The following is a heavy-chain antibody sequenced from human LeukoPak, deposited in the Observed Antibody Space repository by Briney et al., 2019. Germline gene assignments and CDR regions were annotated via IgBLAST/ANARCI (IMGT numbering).Heavy chain of an antibody. J-gene: IGHJ3*02. CDR1: GFTFSNAW. CDR2: IKSKTDGGTT. CDR3: TTDLEESGAFDI. D-gene: IGHD1-1*01. V-gene: IGHV3-15*01. Sequence: PGGSLRLSCAASGFTFSNAWMSWVRQAPGKGLEWVGRIKSKTDGGTTDYVAPVKGRFTISRDDSKNTLYLQMNSLKTEDTAVYYCTTDLEESGAFDIWGQGTMVTVSS.